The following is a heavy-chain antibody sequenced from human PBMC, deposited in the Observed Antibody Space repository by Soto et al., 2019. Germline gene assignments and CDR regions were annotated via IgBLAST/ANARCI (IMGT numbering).Heavy chain of an antibody. Sequence: ASVKVSCKASGYDFTAYDINWVRQASGQGLEWMGWMNPINGATGSARRFQGRVSMTRNTATATAYLELTSLRSDDSAVYYCGRGPSPRAPAGGTPYYYAMDVWGQGTTVTVSS. CDR1: GYDFTAYD. CDR3: GRGPSPRAPAGGTPYYYAMDV. CDR2: MNPINGAT. V-gene: IGHV1-8*02. D-gene: IGHD6-13*01. J-gene: IGHJ6*02.